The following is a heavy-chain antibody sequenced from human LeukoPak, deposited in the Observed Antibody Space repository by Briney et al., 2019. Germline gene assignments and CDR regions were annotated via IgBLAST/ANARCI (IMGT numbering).Heavy chain of an antibody. J-gene: IGHJ4*02. Sequence: ASVKVSCKASGYTFTSYGISWVRQAPGQGLEWMGWISAYNGNTNYAQKLQGRVTMTTDTSTSTAYMELRSLRSDDTAVYYCARGRFLEWLLPYFDYWGQGTLVTVSS. CDR3: ARGRFLEWLLPYFDY. D-gene: IGHD3-3*01. V-gene: IGHV1-18*01. CDR1: GYTFTSYG. CDR2: ISAYNGNT.